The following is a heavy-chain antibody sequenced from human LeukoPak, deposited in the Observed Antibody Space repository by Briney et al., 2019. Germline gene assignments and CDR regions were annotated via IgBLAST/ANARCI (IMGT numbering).Heavy chain of an antibody. V-gene: IGHV3-48*02. D-gene: IGHD3-10*01. CDR3: ARPFRTSSGILAWGPQPHQYTYHGMDV. Sequence: GGSLRLSCAASGFSFSSWNMNWVRLSPGKGLEWVAYISSSSTTIYYADSVRGRFTISRDNARSSLDLQMDRLRDEDTAVYYCARPFRTSSGILAWGPQPHQYTYHGMDVWGQGTTVIVS. CDR1: GFSFSSWN. J-gene: IGHJ6*02. CDR2: ISSSSTTI.